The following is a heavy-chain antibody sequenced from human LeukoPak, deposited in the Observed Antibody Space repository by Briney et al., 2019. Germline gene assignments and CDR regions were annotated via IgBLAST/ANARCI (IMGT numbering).Heavy chain of an antibody. J-gene: IGHJ4*02. Sequence: GASVKVSCKASGYTFTSYGISWVRQAPGQGLEWMGWISAYNGNTNYAQKLQGRVTMTTDTSTSTAYMELRSLRSDDTAVYYCARVGWVYDSSGYPDYWGQGNPGHRLL. CDR3: ARVGWVYDSSGYPDY. CDR1: GYTFTSYG. CDR2: ISAYNGNT. V-gene: IGHV1-18*01. D-gene: IGHD3-22*01.